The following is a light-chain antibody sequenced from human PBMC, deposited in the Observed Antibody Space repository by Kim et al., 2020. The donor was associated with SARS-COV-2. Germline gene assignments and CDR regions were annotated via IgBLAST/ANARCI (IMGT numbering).Light chain of an antibody. CDR1: QSISSY. V-gene: IGKV1-8*01. CDR3: QQYYSYPRT. J-gene: IGKJ4*01. CDR2: AAS. Sequence: ASTGDRVTITCRASQSISSYLAWYQQKPGKAPNLLIYAASTLQSGVPSRFSGSGSGTDFTLTISCLQSEDFATYYCQQYYSYPRTFGGGTKVDIK.